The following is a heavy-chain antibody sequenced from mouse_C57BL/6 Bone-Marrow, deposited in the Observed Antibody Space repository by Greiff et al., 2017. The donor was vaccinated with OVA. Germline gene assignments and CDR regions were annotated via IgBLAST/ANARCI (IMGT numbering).Heavy chain of an antibody. CDR1: GYTFTSYW. D-gene: IGHD1-1*01. J-gene: IGHJ2*01. CDR2: IDPSDSET. V-gene: IGHV1-52*01. Sequence: QVQLQQSGAELVRPGSSVKLSCKASGYTFTSYWMHWVKQRPIQGLEWIGNIDPSDSETHYNQKFKDKATLTVDKSSSTAYMQLSSLTSEDSAVYYCARTIYYYGSSYYFDYWGQGTTLTVSS. CDR3: ARTIYYYGSSYYFDY.